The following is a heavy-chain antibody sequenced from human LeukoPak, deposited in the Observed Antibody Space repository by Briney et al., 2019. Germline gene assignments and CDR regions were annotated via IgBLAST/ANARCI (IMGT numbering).Heavy chain of an antibody. J-gene: IGHJ5*02. CDR3: ARHLGKYQLLCIVWFDP. D-gene: IGHD2-2*01. CDR2: IYYSGST. CDR1: GGSISSSSYY. Sequence: SETLSLTCTVSGGSISSSSYYWGWIRQPPGKGLEWIGSIYYSGSTYYNPSLKSRVTISVDTSKNQFSLKLSSVTAADTAVYYCARHLGKYQLLCIVWFDPWGQGTLVTVSS. V-gene: IGHV4-39*01.